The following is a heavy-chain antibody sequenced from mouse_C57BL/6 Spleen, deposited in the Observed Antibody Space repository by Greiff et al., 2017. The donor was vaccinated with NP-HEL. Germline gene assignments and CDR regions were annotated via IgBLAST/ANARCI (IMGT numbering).Heavy chain of an antibody. D-gene: IGHD1-1*01. Sequence: VQLKESGGGLVKPGGSLKLSCAASGFTFSSYAMSWVRQTPEKRLEWVATISDGGSYTYYPDNVKGRFTISRDNAKNNLYLQMSHLKSEDTAMYYCARDPHYYGSSHYYAMDYWGQGTSVTVSS. CDR1: GFTFSSYA. CDR3: ARDPHYYGSSHYYAMDY. V-gene: IGHV5-4*01. CDR2: ISDGGSYT. J-gene: IGHJ4*01.